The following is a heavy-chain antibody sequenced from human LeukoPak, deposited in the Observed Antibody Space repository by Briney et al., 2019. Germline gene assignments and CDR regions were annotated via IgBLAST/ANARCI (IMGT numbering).Heavy chain of an antibody. CDR2: ISSSSSYI. J-gene: IGHJ4*02. Sequence: GGSLRLSCAASGFTFSSYSMNWVRQAPGKGLEWVSSISSSSSYIYYADSVKGRFTISRDNAKNSLYLQMNSLRAEDTAVYYCASPDRYYYDSSGYTFDYWGQGTLVTVSS. CDR3: ASPDRYYYDSSGYTFDY. V-gene: IGHV3-21*01. CDR1: GFTFSSYS. D-gene: IGHD3-22*01.